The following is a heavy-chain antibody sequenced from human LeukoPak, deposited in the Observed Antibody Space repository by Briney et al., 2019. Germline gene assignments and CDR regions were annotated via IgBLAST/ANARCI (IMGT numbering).Heavy chain of an antibody. J-gene: IGHJ4*02. V-gene: IGHV3-53*01. CDR2: IHSDGRT. CDR3: AREGYYGSPRPLDY. Sequence: GGSLRLSCAVSGFSVGSSYVSWLRQAPGKGLEWVSVIHSDGRTYYAVSVKGRFTISRDNSKNTLYLQMNSLRAEDTALYYCAREGYYGSPRPLDYWGQGALVTVSS. D-gene: IGHD3-10*01. CDR1: GFSVGSSY.